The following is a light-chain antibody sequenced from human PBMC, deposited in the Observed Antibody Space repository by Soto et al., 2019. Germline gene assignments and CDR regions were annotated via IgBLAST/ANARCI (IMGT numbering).Light chain of an antibody. CDR1: QSVGTY. CDR2: GAS. V-gene: IGKV3-11*01. CDR3: QPRSNWST. J-gene: IGKJ5*01. Sequence: VLTQSPATLSLSPGERATLSCRASQSVGTYLAWYQQKPGQAPKLLIFGASIRDTGIPARFSGSGSGTDFTLTISSLEPEDFAVYYCQPRSNWSTFGQGTRLEIK.